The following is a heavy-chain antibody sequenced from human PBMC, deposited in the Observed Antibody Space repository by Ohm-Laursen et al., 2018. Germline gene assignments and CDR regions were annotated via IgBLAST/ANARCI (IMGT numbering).Heavy chain of an antibody. CDR3: ARDLRSREDY. J-gene: IGHJ4*02. V-gene: IGHV3-23*01. CDR2: ISAGGGNT. CDR1: GFTFSSYA. Sequence: SLRLSCTASGFTFSSYAMSWVRQAPGKGLEWVSAISAGGGNTYYADSVKGRFTISRDNSKNTLYLQMNSLRAEDTAVYYCARDLRSREDYWGQGTLVTVSS. D-gene: IGHD5-24*01.